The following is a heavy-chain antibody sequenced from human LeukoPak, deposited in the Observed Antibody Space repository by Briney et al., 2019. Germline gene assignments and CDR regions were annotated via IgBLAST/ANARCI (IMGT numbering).Heavy chain of an antibody. CDR1: GGSFSGYY. Sequence: SETLSLTCAVYGGSFSGYYWSWIRQPPGKGLEWIGEINHSGSTNYNPSLKSRVTISVDTSKNQFSLKLSSVTAADTAVYYCARGVPYYGSGSRFFDPWGQGTLVTVSS. CDR2: INHSGST. D-gene: IGHD3-10*01. J-gene: IGHJ5*02. CDR3: ARGVPYYGSGSRFFDP. V-gene: IGHV4-34*01.